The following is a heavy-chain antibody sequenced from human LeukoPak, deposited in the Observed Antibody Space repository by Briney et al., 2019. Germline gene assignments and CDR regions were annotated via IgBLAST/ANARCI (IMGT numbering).Heavy chain of an antibody. V-gene: IGHV3-72*01. CDR1: GFIFSDHY. CDR3: VRVISGSYAFDI. CDR2: SRNKANSYTT. D-gene: IGHD1-26*01. Sequence: GGSLRLSCAASGFIFSDHYMDWVRQAPGKGLDWVGRSRNKANSYTTEYAASVKGRFTISRDDSKNSLYLQMSSLKTEGTAVYYCVRVISGSYAFDIWGQGTMVTVSS. J-gene: IGHJ3*02.